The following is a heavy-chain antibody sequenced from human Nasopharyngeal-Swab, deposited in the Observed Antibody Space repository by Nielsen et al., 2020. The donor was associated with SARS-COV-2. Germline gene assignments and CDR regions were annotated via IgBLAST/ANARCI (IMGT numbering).Heavy chain of an antibody. CDR3: AREGAHYYDSSGYFPHDY. J-gene: IGHJ4*02. Sequence: WVRQAPGQGLEWMGGIIPIFGTANYAQKFQGRVTITADEFTRTAYMELSSLRSEDTAMYYCAREGAHYYDSSGYFPHDYWGQGTLVTVSS. D-gene: IGHD3-22*01. V-gene: IGHV1-69*01. CDR2: IIPIFGTA.